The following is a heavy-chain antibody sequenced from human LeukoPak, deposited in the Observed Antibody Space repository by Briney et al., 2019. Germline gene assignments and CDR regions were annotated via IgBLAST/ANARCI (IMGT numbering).Heavy chain of an antibody. CDR2: ISAYNGNT. J-gene: IGHJ6*02. CDR3: ARNAGWERRYYYYGMDV. CDR1: GYTFTSYG. Sequence: ASVKVSCKASGYTFTSYGISWVRQAPGQGLEWMGWISAYNGNTNYAQKLQGRVTMTTDTSTSTAYMELRSLRSDDTAVYYCARNAGWERRYYYYGMDVWGQGTTVTVSS. D-gene: IGHD1-26*01. V-gene: IGHV1-18*01.